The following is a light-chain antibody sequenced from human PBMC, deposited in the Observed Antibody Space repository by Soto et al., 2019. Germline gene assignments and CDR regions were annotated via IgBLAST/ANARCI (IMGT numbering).Light chain of an antibody. CDR1: ISDFGTNT. CDR2: INT. V-gene: IGLV1-44*01. CDR3: SAWDDRLNAVL. Sequence: QSVLTQPASASGMPGQRVTISCFGTISDFGTNTYNLYQQRPGTAASLLIEINTQRPSGVPDRFSGTKSGASASLAIIGLHAEDEDDYYCSAWDDRLNAVLFGGGTQLTVL. J-gene: IGLJ2*01.